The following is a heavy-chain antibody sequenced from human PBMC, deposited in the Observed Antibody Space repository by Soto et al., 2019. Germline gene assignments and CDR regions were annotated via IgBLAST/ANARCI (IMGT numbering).Heavy chain of an antibody. CDR1: GYSFTSYW. D-gene: IGHD2-15*01. CDR2: IYPGDSDT. J-gene: IGHJ3*02. Sequence: EVQLVQSGAEVKKPGESLKISCKGSGYSFTSYWIGWVRQMPGKGLEWMGIIYPGDSDTRYSPSFQGQVTISADKSISTAYLQWSSLKASDTAMYYCARPGNTAMVTRYCSGGSCYFDIWGQGTMVTVSS. CDR3: ARPGNTAMVTRYCSGGSCYFDI. V-gene: IGHV5-51*03.